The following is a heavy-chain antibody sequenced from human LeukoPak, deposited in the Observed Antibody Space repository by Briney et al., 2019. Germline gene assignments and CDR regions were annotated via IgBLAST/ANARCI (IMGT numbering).Heavy chain of an antibody. CDR3: AKEPMITFGGVIYY. J-gene: IGHJ4*02. V-gene: IGHV3-23*01. D-gene: IGHD3-16*02. CDR1: GFTFSSYA. Sequence: GESLRLSCAASGFTFSSYAMSWVRQPPGKGLEWVSAISGSGGSTYYADSVKGRFTISRDNSKNTLYLQMNSLRAEDTAVYYCAKEPMITFGGVIYYWGQGTLVTVSS. CDR2: ISGSGGST.